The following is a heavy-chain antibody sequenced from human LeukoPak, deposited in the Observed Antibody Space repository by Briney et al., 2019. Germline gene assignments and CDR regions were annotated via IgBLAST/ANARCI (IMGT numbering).Heavy chain of an antibody. V-gene: IGHV1-18*01. J-gene: IGHJ4*02. D-gene: IGHD3-22*01. CDR3: ARDYYDSSGKGLDY. CDR2: ISAYNGNT. CDR1: GYTFTSYG. Sequence: GASVTVSFKASGYTFTSYGISWVRQAPGQGLEWMGWISAYNGNTNYAQKLQGRVTMTTDTSTSTAYMELRSLRSDDTAVYYCARDYYDSSGKGLDYWGQGTLVTVSS.